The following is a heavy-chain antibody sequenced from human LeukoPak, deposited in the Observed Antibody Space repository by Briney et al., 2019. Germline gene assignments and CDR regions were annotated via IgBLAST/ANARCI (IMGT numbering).Heavy chain of an antibody. CDR1: GGSISSGDYY. CDR3: ARETPYYYDSSGYFPSSY. CDR2: IYYSGST. V-gene: IGHV4-30-4*01. Sequence: SETLSLTCTVSGGSISSGDYYWSWIRQPPGEGLEWIGYIYYSGSTYYNPSLKSRVTISVDTSKNQFSLKLSSVTAADTAVYYCARETPYYYDSSGYFPSSYWGQGTLVTVSS. J-gene: IGHJ4*02. D-gene: IGHD3-22*01.